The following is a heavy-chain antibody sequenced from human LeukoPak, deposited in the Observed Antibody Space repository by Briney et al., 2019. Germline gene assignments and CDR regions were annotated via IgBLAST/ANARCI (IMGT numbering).Heavy chain of an antibody. CDR3: AREGGYSSLDY. Sequence: GGSLRLSRAASGFTFSSYSMNWVRQAPGKGLEWVSYISSSSSTIYYADSVKGRFTISRDNAKNSLYLQMNSLRAEDTAVYYCAREGGYSSLDYWGQGTLVTVSS. CDR1: GFTFSSYS. CDR2: ISSSSSTI. V-gene: IGHV3-48*01. J-gene: IGHJ4*02. D-gene: IGHD6-13*01.